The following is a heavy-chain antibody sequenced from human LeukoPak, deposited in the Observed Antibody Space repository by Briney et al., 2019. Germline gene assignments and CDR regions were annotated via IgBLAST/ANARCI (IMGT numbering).Heavy chain of an antibody. Sequence: SETLSLTCAVYGGSFGGYYWSWIRPPPGKGLEWIGEINHSGSTNYNPSLKSRVTISVDTSKNQFSLKLSSVTAADTAVYYCAAGNPDAFDIWGQGTMVTVSS. CDR3: AAGNPDAFDI. J-gene: IGHJ3*02. CDR1: GGSFGGYY. CDR2: INHSGST. V-gene: IGHV4-34*01. D-gene: IGHD1-14*01.